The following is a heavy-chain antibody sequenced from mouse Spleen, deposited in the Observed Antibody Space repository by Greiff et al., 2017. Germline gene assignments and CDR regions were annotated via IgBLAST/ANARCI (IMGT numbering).Heavy chain of an antibody. CDR1: GYTFTSYW. CDR3: TRKLGLRYYFDY. CDR2: IYPGNSDT. J-gene: IGHJ2*01. Sequence: DVKLQESGTVLARPGASVKMSCKTSGYTFTSYWMHWVKQRPGQGLEWMGAIYPGNSDTSYNQKFKGKAKLTAVTSASTAYMELSSLTNEDSAVYYCTRKLGLRYYFDYWGQGTTLTVSS. D-gene: IGHD3-1*01. V-gene: IGHV1-5*01.